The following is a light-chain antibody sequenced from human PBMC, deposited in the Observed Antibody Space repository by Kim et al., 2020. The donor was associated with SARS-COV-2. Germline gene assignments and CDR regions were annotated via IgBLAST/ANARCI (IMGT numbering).Light chain of an antibody. V-gene: IGLV1-40*01. J-gene: IGLJ3*02. CDR2: GNS. CDR3: QSYDSSLSRV. CDR1: SSNIGAGYD. Sequence: GQRVTFSCTGSSSNIGAGYDVHWYQQLPGTAPKLLIYGNSNRPSGVPDRFSGSKSGTSASLAITGLQAEDEADYYCQSYDSSLSRVFGGGTQLTVL.